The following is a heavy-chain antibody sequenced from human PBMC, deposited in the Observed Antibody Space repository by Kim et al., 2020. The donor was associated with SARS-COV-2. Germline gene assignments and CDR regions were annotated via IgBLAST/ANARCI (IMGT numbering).Heavy chain of an antibody. Sequence: GGSLRLSCSASGFTFSSYAMHWVRQAPGKGLEYVSAISSNGGSTYYADSVKGRFTISRDNSKNTLYLQMSSLRAEDTAVYYCVKDGGSLTRIKGIIYFQHWGQGTLVTVSS. D-gene: IGHD1-26*01. CDR3: VKDGGSLTRIKGIIYFQH. CDR2: ISSNGGST. V-gene: IGHV3-64D*06. CDR1: GFTFSSYA. J-gene: IGHJ1*01.